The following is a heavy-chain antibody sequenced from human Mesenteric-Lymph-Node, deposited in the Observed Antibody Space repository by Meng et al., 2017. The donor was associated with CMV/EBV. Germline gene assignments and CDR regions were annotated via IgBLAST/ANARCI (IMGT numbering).Heavy chain of an antibody. D-gene: IGHD3-9*01. V-gene: IGHV1-2*06. CDR3: ARDRDTDWYSPFDY. CDR1: GYTFSDYY. CDR2: INPNTGNT. Sequence: QVQLVQSGTEVKKPGASVRVSCKASGYTFSDYYIYWVRQAPGQGLEWMGRINPNTGNTNYAEKFQGRVTMTRDTSISTAYMEVNRLNSDDTAMYYCARDRDTDWYSPFDYWGQGTLVTVSS. J-gene: IGHJ4*02.